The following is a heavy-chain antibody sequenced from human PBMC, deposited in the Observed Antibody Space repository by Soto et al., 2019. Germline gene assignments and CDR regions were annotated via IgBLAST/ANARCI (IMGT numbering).Heavy chain of an antibody. CDR2: IIPIFGTA. CDR1: GGTFSSYA. J-gene: IGHJ3*02. V-gene: IGHV1-69*06. CDR3: ARPGGWSHAAFDI. Sequence: SVKVSCKASGGTFSSYAISWVRQAPGQGLEWMGGIIPIFGTANYAQKFQGRVTITADKSTSTAYMELSSLRSEDTAVYYCARPGGWSHAAFDICGPRSLSPVSS. D-gene: IGHD2-15*01.